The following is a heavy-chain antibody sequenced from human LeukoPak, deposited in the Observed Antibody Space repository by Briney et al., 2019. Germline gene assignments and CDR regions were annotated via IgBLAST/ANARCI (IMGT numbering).Heavy chain of an antibody. V-gene: IGHV4-34*01. CDR1: GGSFSGYY. CDR2: INHSGST. J-gene: IGHJ5*02. D-gene: IGHD3-9*01. CDR3: ARGRRILTGLSITWFDP. Sequence: SETLSLTCAVYGGSFSGYYWSWIRQPPGKGLEWIGEINHSGSTNYNPSLKSRVTISVDTSKNQFSLKLSSVTAADTAVYYCARGRRILTGLSITWFDPWGQGTLVTVSS.